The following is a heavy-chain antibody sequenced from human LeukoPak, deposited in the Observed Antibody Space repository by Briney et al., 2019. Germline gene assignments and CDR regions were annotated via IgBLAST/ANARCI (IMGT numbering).Heavy chain of an antibody. D-gene: IGHD1-26*01. CDR1: GFTFSSYA. V-gene: IGHV3-23*01. CDR3: AKDRGTVGAQPRFDP. CDR2: ISNSGVST. J-gene: IGHJ5*02. Sequence: PGGSLRLSCAASGFTFSSYAMSWVRQAPGKGPEWVSAISNSGVSTYYADSVKGRFTISRDNSKNTLYLQMNSLRAEDTAVYYCAKDRGTVGAQPRFDPWGQRSLVTVSS.